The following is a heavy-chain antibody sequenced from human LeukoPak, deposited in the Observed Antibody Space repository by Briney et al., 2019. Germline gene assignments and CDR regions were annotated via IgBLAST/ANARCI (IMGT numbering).Heavy chain of an antibody. CDR3: ARDTGNFDY. J-gene: IGHJ4*02. V-gene: IGHV3-11*06. D-gene: IGHD4-11*01. Sequence: SVKGRFTISRDNAKNSLYLQMNSLRAEDTAVYYCARDTGNFDYWGQGTLVTVSS.